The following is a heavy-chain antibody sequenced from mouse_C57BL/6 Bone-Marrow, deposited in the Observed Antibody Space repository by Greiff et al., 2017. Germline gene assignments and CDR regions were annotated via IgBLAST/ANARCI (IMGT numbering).Heavy chain of an antibody. J-gene: IGHJ2*01. CDR3: TGPRFDY. CDR2: IRNKANNHAT. CDR1: GFTFSDAW. V-gene: IGHV6-6*01. Sequence: EVNVVESGGGLVQPGGSMKLSCAASGFTFSDAWMDWVRQSPEKGLEWVAEIRNKANNHATYYAESVKGRFTISRDDSKGSVYLKMNSLRAEDTGIYYCTGPRFDYWGQGTTLTVSS.